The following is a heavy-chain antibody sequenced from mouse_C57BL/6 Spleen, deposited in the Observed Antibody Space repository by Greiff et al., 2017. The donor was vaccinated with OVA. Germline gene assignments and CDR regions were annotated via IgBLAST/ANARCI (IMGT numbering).Heavy chain of an antibody. Sequence: VQLQQSGAELMKPGASVKLSCKATGYTFTGYWIEWVKQRPGHGLEWIGEILPGSGSTNYNEKFKGKATFTADTSSNTAYMQLSSLTTEDSAIYYCARGETRVYYDYSWFAYWGQGTLVTVSA. V-gene: IGHV1-9*01. CDR3: ARGETRVYYDYSWFAY. D-gene: IGHD2-4*01. CDR1: GYTFTGYW. J-gene: IGHJ3*01. CDR2: ILPGSGST.